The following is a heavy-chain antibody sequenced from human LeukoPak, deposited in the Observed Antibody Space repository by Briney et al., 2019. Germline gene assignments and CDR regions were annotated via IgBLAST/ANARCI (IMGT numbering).Heavy chain of an antibody. CDR3: ARQGNRSPFDL. D-gene: IGHD3-9*01. V-gene: IGHV4-39*01. Sequence: SETLTLSCTLSGGTIKSSDYYWARLRPSPGKGRVWIGTIYYSGSTYYNTSLTSRLTFSVDTSNNHFSLSLASVTASDTGLYFCARQGNRSPFDLWGQGILVTVSS. J-gene: IGHJ4*02. CDR1: GGTIKSSDYY. CDR2: IYYSGST.